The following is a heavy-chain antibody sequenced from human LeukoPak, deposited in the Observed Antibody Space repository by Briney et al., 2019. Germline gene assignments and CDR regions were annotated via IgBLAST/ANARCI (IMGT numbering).Heavy chain of an antibody. CDR1: GVSLSSSD. D-gene: IGHD3-10*01. J-gene: IGHJ4*02. CDR3: AKGHGSGSYFFDY. Sequence: ETLSLTCVVSGVSLSSSDWWSWVRQPPGKGLEWVSAISGSGGSTYYADSVKGRFTISRDNSKNTLYLQMNSLRAEDTAVYYCAKGHGSGSYFFDYWGQGTLVTVSS. V-gene: IGHV3-23*01. CDR2: ISGSGGST.